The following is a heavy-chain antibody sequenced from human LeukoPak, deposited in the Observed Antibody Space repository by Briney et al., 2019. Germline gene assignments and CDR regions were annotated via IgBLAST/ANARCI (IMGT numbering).Heavy chain of an antibody. CDR2: ILPADSDT. CDR3: ASGRFCNGGSCYDS. D-gene: IGHD2-15*01. CDR1: GYSFTSYW. Sequence: GESLKISCKGSGYSFTSYWIGWVRQMPGKGLEWMGIILPADSDTRYSPSFQGQVTISADKSISTAYVQWSTLKASDTAIYYCASGRFCNGGSCYDSWGQGTLVTVSS. J-gene: IGHJ5*01. V-gene: IGHV5-51*01.